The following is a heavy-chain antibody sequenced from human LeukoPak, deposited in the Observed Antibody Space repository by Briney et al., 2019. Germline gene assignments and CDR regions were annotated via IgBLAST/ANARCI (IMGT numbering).Heavy chain of an antibody. J-gene: IGHJ4*02. D-gene: IGHD3-22*01. V-gene: IGHV4-59*01. Sequence: PSETLSLTCTVSGSSISSYYWSWIRQPPGKGLEWIGYIYYSGSTNYNPSLKSRVTISVDTSKNQFSLKLSSVTAADTAVYYCARSGTFYDSSGVDYWGQGTLVTVSS. CDR3: ARSGTFYDSSGVDY. CDR1: GSSISSYY. CDR2: IYYSGST.